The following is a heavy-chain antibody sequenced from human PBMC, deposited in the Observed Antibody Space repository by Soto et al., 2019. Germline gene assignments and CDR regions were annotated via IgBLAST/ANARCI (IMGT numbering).Heavy chain of an antibody. V-gene: IGHV3-23*01. D-gene: IGHD3-10*01. CDR2: LIYSGGST. Sequence: GGSLRLSCAASGFTFSNYAMSWVRQAPGKGLEWVSTLIYSGGSTYYADSVKGRFITSRDNSKNTLYLQMNSLRVEDTAVYYCAKKWDFGSGSYYFYFDYWGKRTPVTVSS. CDR3: AKKWDFGSGSYYFYFDY. J-gene: IGHJ4*02. CDR1: GFTFSNYA.